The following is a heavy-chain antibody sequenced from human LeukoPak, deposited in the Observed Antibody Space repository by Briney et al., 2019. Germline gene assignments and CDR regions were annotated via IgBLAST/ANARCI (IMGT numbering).Heavy chain of an antibody. CDR1: GYTFTGYY. CDR2: INPNSGGT. CDR3: ARDLGYDFLTGSPIGNYYMEV. Sequence: ASVKVSCKASGYTFTGYYMHWVRQAPGQGLEWMGWINPNSGGTNYAQKFQDRVTMTRDTSINTAYMEVSSLRYDDTAVYYCARDLGYDFLTGSPIGNYYMEVWGKGTTVTVSS. D-gene: IGHD3-9*01. J-gene: IGHJ6*03. V-gene: IGHV1-2*02.